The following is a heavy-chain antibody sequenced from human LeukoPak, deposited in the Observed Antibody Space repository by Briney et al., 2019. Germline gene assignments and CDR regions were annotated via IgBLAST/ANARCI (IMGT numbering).Heavy chain of an antibody. CDR1: GFTFSSYS. D-gene: IGHD1-1*01. Sequence: GGSLRLSCAASGFTFSSYSMNWVRQAPGKGLEWVSYISSSSSTIYYADSVKGRFTISRDNAKNSLYLQMNSLRAEDTAVYYCAREGNDVHYYYYYMDVWGKGTTVTVSS. V-gene: IGHV3-48*04. J-gene: IGHJ6*03. CDR3: AREGNDVHYYYYYMDV. CDR2: ISSSSSTI.